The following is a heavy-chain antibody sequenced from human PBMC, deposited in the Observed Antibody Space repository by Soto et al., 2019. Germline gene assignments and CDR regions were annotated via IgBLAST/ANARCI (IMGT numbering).Heavy chain of an antibody. CDR2: IYHSGST. D-gene: IGHD3-22*01. J-gene: IGHJ5*02. CDR3: ARGTTYYYDSSGYYNPNWFDP. Sequence: PSETLSLTCAVSGGSISSSNWWSWVRQPPGKGLEWIGEIYHSGSTNYNPSLKSRVTISVDKSKNQFSLKLSSVTAADTAVYYCARGTTYYYDSSGYYNPNWFDPWGQGTLVTVSS. CDR1: GGSISSSNW. V-gene: IGHV4-4*02.